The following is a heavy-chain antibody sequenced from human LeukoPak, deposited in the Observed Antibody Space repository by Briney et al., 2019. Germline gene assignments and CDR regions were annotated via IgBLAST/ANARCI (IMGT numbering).Heavy chain of an antibody. J-gene: IGHJ3*02. D-gene: IGHD3-10*01. CDR1: GFTFSSYG. CDR3: AKEECYGSGSLEDI. Sequence: PGGSLRLSCAASGFTFSSYGMHWVRQAPGKGLEWVAVISYDGSNKNYADSVRGRFTVSRDNSKNTLYLQMNSLRTEDTAVYYCAKEECYGSGSLEDIWGQGTMVAVYS. CDR2: ISYDGSNK. V-gene: IGHV3-30*18.